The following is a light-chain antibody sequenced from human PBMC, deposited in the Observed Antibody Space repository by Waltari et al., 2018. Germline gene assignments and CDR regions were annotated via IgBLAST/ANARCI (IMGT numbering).Light chain of an antibody. CDR2: KAS. CDR3: QQYSSDSHS. J-gene: IGKJ2*01. Sequence: DIQMTQSPSSLSASVGDRVTITCRASQRISTWLAWFQLKPGKAPKLLTYKASNLESGVPSRFSGSGSGTEFTLTIGSLLPEDFASYYCQQYSSDSHSFGQGTRLEI. CDR1: QRISTW. V-gene: IGKV1-5*03.